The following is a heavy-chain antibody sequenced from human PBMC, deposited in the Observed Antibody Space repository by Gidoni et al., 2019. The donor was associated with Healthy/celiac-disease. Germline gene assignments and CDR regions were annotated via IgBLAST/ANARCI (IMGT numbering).Heavy chain of an antibody. CDR2: IYWDDDK. J-gene: IGHJ4*02. CDR1: GFSLSTCVLG. V-gene: IGHV2-5*02. CDR3: AHSPGIAAAKLFYYFDY. Sequence: QITLKESGPTLVKPTQTLTLTCTFSGFSLSTCVLGGGWLRQPPGKALEWLALIYWDDDKRYSPSLKSRLTITKDTSKNQVVLTMTNMDPVDTATYYCAHSPGIAAAKLFYYFDYWGQGTLVTVSS. D-gene: IGHD6-13*01.